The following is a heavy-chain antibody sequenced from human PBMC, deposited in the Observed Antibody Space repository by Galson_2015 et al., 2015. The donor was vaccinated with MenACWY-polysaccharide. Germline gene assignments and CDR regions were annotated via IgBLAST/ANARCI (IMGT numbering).Heavy chain of an antibody. CDR3: AISRGFSSGWKYFDY. V-gene: IGHV1-18*01. D-gene: IGHD6-19*01. CDR1: GYTFTSYG. CDR2: ISVYNGNT. Sequence: SVKVSCKASGYTFTSYGISWVRQAPGQGLEWMGWISVYNGNTKYAQNLQGRVTMTTDTSTSTAYMGLRSLRSDDTAVYYCAISRGFSSGWKYFDYWGQATLGTVSA. J-gene: IGHJ4*02.